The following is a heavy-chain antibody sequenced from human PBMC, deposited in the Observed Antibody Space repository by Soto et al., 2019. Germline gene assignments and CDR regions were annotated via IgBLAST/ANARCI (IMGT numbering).Heavy chain of an antibody. CDR2: VYWDDDM. V-gene: IGHV2-5*02. CDR3: AHRVLRTVFGLVTTTAIYFDF. D-gene: IGHD3-3*01. CDR1: GFSLTTSGVG. Sequence: QITLKESGPTVVKPTETLTLTCTFSGFSLTTSGVGVGWVRQSPGKGPEWVAVVYWDDDMRYSTCLNSRLIVTKDTSKNQVVLTLANVDPADTATYYCAHRVLRTVFGLVTTTAIYFDFWGPGTPVVVSS. J-gene: IGHJ4*02.